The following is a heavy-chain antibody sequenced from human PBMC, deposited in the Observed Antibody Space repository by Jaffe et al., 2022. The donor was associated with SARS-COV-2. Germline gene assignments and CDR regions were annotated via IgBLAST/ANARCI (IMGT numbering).Heavy chain of an antibody. CDR3: TTAPSEMATIVRGQKTGLGAYDY. CDR1: GFTFSNAW. J-gene: IGHJ4*02. V-gene: IGHV3-15*01. D-gene: IGHD5-12*01. CDR2: IKSKTDGGTT. Sequence: EVQLVESGGGLVEPGGSLRVSCAASGFTFSNAWMTWVRQGPGKGLEWVGRIKSKTDGGTTDYAAPVKGRFTISRDDSKDTLYLQMNSLKTEDTAVYYCTTAPSEMATIVRGQKTGLGAYDYWGQGTLVTVSS.